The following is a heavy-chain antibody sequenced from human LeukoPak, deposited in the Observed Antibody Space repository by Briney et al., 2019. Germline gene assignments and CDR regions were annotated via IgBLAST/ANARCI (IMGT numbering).Heavy chain of an antibody. CDR3: AKPLYPNYDYVWGSYRSPFDY. V-gene: IGHV3-23*01. Sequence: GPSLRLSCAASGFTFSSYAMTWVRQAPGKGLEWLSAISGTGGGTFYADSVKGRFTISRDNSKDTLYLQMNSLRAEDTAVYYCAKPLYPNYDYVWGSYRSPFDYWGQGILVTVSS. CDR1: GFTFSSYA. J-gene: IGHJ4*02. CDR2: ISGTGGGT. D-gene: IGHD3-16*02.